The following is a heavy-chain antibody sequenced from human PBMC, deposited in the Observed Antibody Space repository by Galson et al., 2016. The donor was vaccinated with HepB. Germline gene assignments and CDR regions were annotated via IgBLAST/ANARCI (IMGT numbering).Heavy chain of an antibody. V-gene: IGHV4-39*01. CDR2: IYHTGST. D-gene: IGHD2-15*01. J-gene: IGHJ5*02. CDR3: ARSTVVSGRRSWGYLDP. CDR1: GGSIDTVAFY. Sequence: ETLSLTCTLSGGSIDTVAFYWAWIRQTPGKGLEWIGSIYHTGSTYLSASLKSRVIMSVDKSMNQFSLTLRSLTVADSAVYYCARSTVVSGRRSWGYLDPWGQGTLVSVSS.